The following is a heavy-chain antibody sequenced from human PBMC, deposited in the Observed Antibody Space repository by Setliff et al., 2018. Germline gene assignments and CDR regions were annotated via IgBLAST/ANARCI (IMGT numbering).Heavy chain of an antibody. J-gene: IGHJ3*02. V-gene: IGHV4-31*03. D-gene: IGHD5-18*01. CDR3: ARVYADTVDAFAI. Sequence: SETLSLTCTVSGGSISSGGYYWSWIRQHPGKGLEWIGYIYYSGSTYYNPSLKSRVTISVNTSKNQFSLKLSSVTAADTAVYYCARVYADTVDAFAIWGQGTMVTVSS. CDR1: GGSISSGGYY. CDR2: IYYSGST.